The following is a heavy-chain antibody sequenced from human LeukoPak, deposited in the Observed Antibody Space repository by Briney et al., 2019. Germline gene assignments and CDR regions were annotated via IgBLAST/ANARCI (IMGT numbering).Heavy chain of an antibody. CDR1: EFTIRSYG. Sequence: PGGSLRLSCAASEFTIRSYGMHWVRQAPGKGLEWVALISYDGGQKYYADSVKGRFTVSRDNPKNTLYLQMNSLRVEDTAIYYCAKGDYYGDPFPYDYWGQGTLVTVSS. V-gene: IGHV3-30*18. J-gene: IGHJ4*02. CDR2: ISYDGGQK. CDR3: AKGDYYGDPFPYDY. D-gene: IGHD4-17*01.